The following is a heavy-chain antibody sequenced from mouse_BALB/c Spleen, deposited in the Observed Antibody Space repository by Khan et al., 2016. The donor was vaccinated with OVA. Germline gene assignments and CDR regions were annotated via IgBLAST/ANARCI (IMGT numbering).Heavy chain of an antibody. CDR2: IWGGGST. CDR3: SREIYYDYAYYYAMDY. J-gene: IGHJ4*01. V-gene: IGHV2-6-7*01. Sequence: VQLKESGPGLVAPSQSLSITCTVSGFSLTGYGVNWVRQPPGKGLEWLGMIWGGGSTDYNSALKSRLSISKDNSKSHVFLKMNSLHTDDTARYYCSREIYYDYAYYYAMDYWGQGTSVTVSS. D-gene: IGHD2-4*01. CDR1: GFSLTGYG.